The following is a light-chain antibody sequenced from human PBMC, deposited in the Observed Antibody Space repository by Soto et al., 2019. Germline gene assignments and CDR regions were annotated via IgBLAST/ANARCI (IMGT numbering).Light chain of an antibody. J-gene: IGKJ2*01. CDR3: HQYSGSPNT. V-gene: IGKV3-15*01. Sequence: EIVMTQSPATLSVSPGERATLSCRASQSVDSNLAWSQQKPGQAPRLLIYHASTRATGVPARFSGSGSGTDFTLTISSLQSEDFAVYYCHQYSGSPNTFGQGTKLEIK. CDR2: HAS. CDR1: QSVDSN.